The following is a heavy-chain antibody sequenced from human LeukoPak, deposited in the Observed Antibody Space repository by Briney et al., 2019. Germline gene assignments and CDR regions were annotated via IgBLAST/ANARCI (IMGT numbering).Heavy chain of an antibody. V-gene: IGHV4-30-4*01. D-gene: IGHD3-3*01. CDR1: GGSISSGDYY. Sequence: PSETLSLTCTVSGGSISSGDYYWSWIRQPPGKGLEWIGYIYYSGSTYYNPSLKSRVTISVDTSKNQFSLKLSSVTAADTAVYYRAREWANYDFWSGYLPSNWFDPWGQGTLVTVSS. CDR2: IYYSGST. J-gene: IGHJ5*02. CDR3: AREWANYDFWSGYLPSNWFDP.